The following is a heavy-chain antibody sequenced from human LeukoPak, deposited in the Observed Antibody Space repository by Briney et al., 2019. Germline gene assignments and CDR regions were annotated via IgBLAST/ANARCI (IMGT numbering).Heavy chain of an antibody. J-gene: IGHJ4*02. CDR3: ARARYCSSTSCFLDY. Sequence: PGGSLRLSCAASGFTFSSYAMSWVRQAPGKGLEWVSAISGSGGSTYYADSVKGRFTISRDNAKNSLYLQMNSLRADDTAVYYCARARYCSSTSCFLDYWGQGTLVTVSS. V-gene: IGHV3-23*01. CDR1: GFTFSSYA. D-gene: IGHD2-2*01. CDR2: ISGSGGST.